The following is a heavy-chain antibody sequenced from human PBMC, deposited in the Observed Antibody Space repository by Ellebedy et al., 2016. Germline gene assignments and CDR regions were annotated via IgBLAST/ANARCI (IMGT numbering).Heavy chain of an antibody. Sequence: GGSLRLXXAASGFTFTTFAMAWVRQAPGRGLEWVSTISNSGGRLDYADAVKGRFIISRDKSENTVNLQMNSLRAEDTALYYCVKSKGGDGYKDGFDVWGQGTMVTVSS. D-gene: IGHD5-24*01. CDR1: GFTFTTFA. CDR2: ISNSGGRL. J-gene: IGHJ3*01. CDR3: VKSKGGDGYKDGFDV. V-gene: IGHV3-23*01.